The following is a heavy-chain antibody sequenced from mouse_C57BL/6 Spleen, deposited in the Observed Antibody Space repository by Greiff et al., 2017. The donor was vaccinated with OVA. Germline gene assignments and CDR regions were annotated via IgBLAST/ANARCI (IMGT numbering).Heavy chain of an antibody. CDR2: IHPNSGST. CDR1: GYTFTSYW. D-gene: IGHD1-1*01. V-gene: IGHV1-64*01. CDR3: ARNAYYYGSSYEAMDY. J-gene: IGHJ4*01. Sequence: QVQLKQPGAELVKPGASVKLSCKASGYTFTSYWLHWVKQRPGQGLEWIGMIHPNSGSTNYNEKFKSKATLTVDKSSSTAYMQLSSLTSEDSAVYYCARNAYYYGSSYEAMDYWGQGTSVTVSS.